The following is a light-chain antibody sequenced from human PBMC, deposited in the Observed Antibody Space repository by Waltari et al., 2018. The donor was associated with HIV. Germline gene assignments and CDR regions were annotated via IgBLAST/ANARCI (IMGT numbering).Light chain of an antibody. Sequence: QSVLTQPPSVSGAPGQRVTIPCTGSSPNIGAGYDVNWYQHLPGTAPKLLIYGNSNRPSGVPDRFSGSKSGTSASLAITGLQAEDEADYYCQSYDSSLSGGDVVFGGGTKLTVL. J-gene: IGLJ2*01. V-gene: IGLV1-40*01. CDR1: SPNIGAGYD. CDR2: GNS. CDR3: QSYDSSLSGGDVV.